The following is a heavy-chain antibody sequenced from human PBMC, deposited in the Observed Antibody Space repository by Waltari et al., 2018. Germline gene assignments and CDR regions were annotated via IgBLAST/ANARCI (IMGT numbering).Heavy chain of an antibody. CDR1: GYPVRSGYY. CDR2: IHYSGST. D-gene: IGHD2-2*01. J-gene: IGHJ6*03. CDR3: ARVAKPADVYYYYMDV. Sequence: QVQLQESGPGLVKPSETLSLTCTVSGYPVRSGYYWGWIRQPPGKGLEWIGSIHYSGSTDYNPPLKSRVTISIDTSKNQFALRLSSVTAADTAVYYCARVAKPADVYYYYMDVWGKGTTVIISS. V-gene: IGHV4-38-2*02.